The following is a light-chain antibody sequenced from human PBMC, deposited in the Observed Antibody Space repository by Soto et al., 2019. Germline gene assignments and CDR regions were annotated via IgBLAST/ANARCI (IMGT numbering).Light chain of an antibody. Sequence: DVVMTQSPLSLPVTLGQPASISCRSSQSLVSSNGNTFLIWFQQRPGQSPRRLTYKVSNRDSAVPDRFTGSGSGADFTLEISRVEAVDVGVYYCMQATHWPWTFGQGTKVEIK. CDR1: QSLVSSNGNTF. V-gene: IGKV2-30*01. CDR2: KVS. CDR3: MQATHWPWT. J-gene: IGKJ1*01.